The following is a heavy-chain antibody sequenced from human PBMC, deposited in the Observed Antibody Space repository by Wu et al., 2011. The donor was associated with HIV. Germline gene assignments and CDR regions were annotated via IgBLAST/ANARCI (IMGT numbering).Heavy chain of an antibody. CDR2: IIPIFGTA. Sequence: QVQLVQSGAEVKKPGSSVKVSCKASGGTFSKYTISWVRQAPGQGLEWMGGIIPIFGTAYAQTFLGRVTMTRDTSINTAYMELSRLTSDDTALYYCARDDGKYKPSGHDFWGHGTLVTVSS. D-gene: IGHD1-1*01. V-gene: IGHV1-69*05. CDR3: ARDDGKYKPSGHDF. J-gene: IGHJ4*01. CDR1: GGTFSKYT.